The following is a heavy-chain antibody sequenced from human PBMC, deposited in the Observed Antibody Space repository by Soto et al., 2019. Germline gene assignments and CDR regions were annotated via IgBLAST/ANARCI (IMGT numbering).Heavy chain of an antibody. CDR2: MNPNSGNT. D-gene: IGHD2-15*01. V-gene: IGHV1-8*01. CDR1: GYTFTSYD. CDR3: ARVPSSSGRAHFDY. J-gene: IGHJ4*02. Sequence: GASVKVSCKASGYTFTSYDINWVRQATGQGLEWMGWMNPNSGNTGYAQKFQGRVTMTRNTSISTAYMELSSLRAEDTAVYYCARVPSSSGRAHFDYWGQGTLVTVSS.